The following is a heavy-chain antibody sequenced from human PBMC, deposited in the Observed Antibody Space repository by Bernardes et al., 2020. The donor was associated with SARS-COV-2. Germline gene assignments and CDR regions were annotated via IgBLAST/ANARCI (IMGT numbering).Heavy chain of an antibody. CDR2: IRKISTTI. CDR3: VRDRGTGTTTHMDWFDS. J-gene: IGHJ5*01. D-gene: IGHD1-7*01. V-gene: IGHV3-48*02. Sequence: QGKGLEWVSYIRKISTTIHYTDSVKGLFTISRDNAQNSLYLQMNNLRDEDSDVYYCVRDRGTGTTTHMDWFDSWGQGTLVTVSS.